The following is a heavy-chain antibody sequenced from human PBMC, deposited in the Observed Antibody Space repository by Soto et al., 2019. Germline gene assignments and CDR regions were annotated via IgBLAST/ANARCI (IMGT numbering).Heavy chain of an antibody. CDR1: GYSISSGYY. D-gene: IGHD6-13*01. CDR3: ARDLGSSSWMPYYYYGMDV. Sequence: PSETLSLTCAVSGYSISSGYYWGWIRQPPGKGLEWIGSIYHSGSTYYNPSLKSRVTISVDTSKNQFSLKLSSVTAADTAVYYCARDLGSSSWMPYYYYGMDVWGQGTTVTVSS. CDR2: IYHSGST. J-gene: IGHJ6*02. V-gene: IGHV4-38-2*02.